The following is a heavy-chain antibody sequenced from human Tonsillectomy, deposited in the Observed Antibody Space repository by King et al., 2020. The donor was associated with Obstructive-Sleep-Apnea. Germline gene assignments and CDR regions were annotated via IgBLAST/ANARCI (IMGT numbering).Heavy chain of an antibody. CDR3: ARDRPPAYGSGSKNWFDP. V-gene: IGHV1-2*02. D-gene: IGHD3-10*01. Sequence: LQLVQSGAEVREPGASVKVFCKASGYTFNDYYIHWVRQAPGQGLEWMGWINPNRRGTNSAQKFQGRVTMTRDTSISTAYLDLSRLKSDDTAVYYCARDRPPAYGSGSKNWFDPWGQGTLVTVSS. CDR2: INPNRRGT. J-gene: IGHJ5*02. CDR1: GYTFNDYY.